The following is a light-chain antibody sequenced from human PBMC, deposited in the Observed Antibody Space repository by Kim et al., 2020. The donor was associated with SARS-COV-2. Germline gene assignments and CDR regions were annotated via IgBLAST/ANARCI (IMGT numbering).Light chain of an antibody. CDR2: DAS. CDR1: RNISSY. CDR3: QQYTSLPLT. Sequence: ALVGDRVTTTCQASRNISSYLNWYQQKPGKAPKLLIYDASTLETGVSSRFSGSGSGSHFTFTISSLQPEDIATYYCQQYTSLPLTFGGGTKVDIK. V-gene: IGKV1-33*01. J-gene: IGKJ4*01.